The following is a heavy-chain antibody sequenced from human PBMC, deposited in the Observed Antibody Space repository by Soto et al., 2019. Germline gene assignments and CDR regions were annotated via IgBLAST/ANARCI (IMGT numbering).Heavy chain of an antibody. Sequence: GESLKISCAASGFTVSSNYMSWVRQAPGKGLEWVSVIYSGGSTYYADSVKGRFTISRHNSKNTLYLQMNSLRAEDTAVYYCARDKGIAARHDAFDIWGQGTMVTVSS. CDR2: IYSGGST. V-gene: IGHV3-66*01. CDR1: GFTVSSNY. D-gene: IGHD6-6*01. CDR3: ARDKGIAARHDAFDI. J-gene: IGHJ3*02.